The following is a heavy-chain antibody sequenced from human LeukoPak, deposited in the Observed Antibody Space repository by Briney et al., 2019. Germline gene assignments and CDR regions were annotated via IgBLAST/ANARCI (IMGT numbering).Heavy chain of an antibody. D-gene: IGHD5-18*01. Sequence: SVKVSCKPSAGTFSSYAISWVRQAPGQGLEWMGGIIPIFGTANYAQKFQGRVTITADESKSTAYMEMSSLSSEDTAVYYCARDRSVRELWLRNWCDPWGQGTLVTVSS. V-gene: IGHV1-69*13. CDR3: ARDRSVRELWLRNWCDP. J-gene: IGHJ5*02. CDR2: IIPIFGTA. CDR1: AGTFSSYA.